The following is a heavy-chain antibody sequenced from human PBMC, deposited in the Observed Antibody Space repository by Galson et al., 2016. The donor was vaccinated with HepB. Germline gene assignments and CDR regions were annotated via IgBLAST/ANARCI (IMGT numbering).Heavy chain of an antibody. J-gene: IGHJ4*02. CDR3: ARRGDSSGSHYFDY. V-gene: IGHV3-30*03. CDR1: GFSFSIYG. CDR2: ISYDGSNE. Sequence: SLRLSCAASGFSFSIYGMHWVRQAPGKGLEWVSVISYDGSNEYYGDSVKGRFTISRDNSKNTLFLQMNSLKTEDTAVYFCARRGDSSGSHYFDYWGQGILVTVSS. D-gene: IGHD3-22*01.